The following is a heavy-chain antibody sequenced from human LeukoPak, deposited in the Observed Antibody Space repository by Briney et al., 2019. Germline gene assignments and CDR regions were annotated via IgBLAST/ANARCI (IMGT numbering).Heavy chain of an antibody. CDR2: ISSSSGYI. V-gene: IGHV3-21*01. D-gene: IGHD2-21*02. CDR1: GFTFSSNS. Sequence: GGSLRLSCAASGFTFSSNSMNWVRQGPGKGLEWVSSISSSSGYIYYADSVKGRFTISRDNAKNSLYLQMNSLRAEDTAVYYCARDKALLYHYMDVWGKGTTVTVSS. CDR3: ARDKALLYHYMDV. J-gene: IGHJ6*03.